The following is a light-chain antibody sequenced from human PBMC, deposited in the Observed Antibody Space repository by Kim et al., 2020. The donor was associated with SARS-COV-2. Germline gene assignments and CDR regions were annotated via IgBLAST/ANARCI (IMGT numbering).Light chain of an antibody. Sequence: PVGTFTLACGSSTGVLTSGHYAYWFQQRPGQAPRTLIYYTSGKNSWTPARFSGSLLGGKAALTLSGAQPEDEAEYYCLLSYGGTRMFGGGTQLTVL. J-gene: IGLJ3*02. CDR2: YTS. CDR3: LLSYGGTRM. V-gene: IGLV7-46*01. CDR1: TGVLTSGHY.